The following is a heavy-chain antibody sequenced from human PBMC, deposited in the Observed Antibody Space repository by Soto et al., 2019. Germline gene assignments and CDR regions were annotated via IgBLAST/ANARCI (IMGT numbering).Heavy chain of an antibody. CDR2: IKQDGSEK. CDR1: GFTFSSYW. D-gene: IGHD3-3*01. V-gene: IGHV3-7*03. J-gene: IGHJ6*02. CDR3: ARSRGEWLLSFYYYGMDV. Sequence: EVQLVESGGGLVQPGGSLRLSCAASGFTFSSYWMSWVGQAPGKGLEWVANIKQDGSEKYYVDYVKGRFTISRDNAKNSLYLQMNSLRAEDTAVYYCARSRGEWLLSFYYYGMDVWGQGTTVTVSS.